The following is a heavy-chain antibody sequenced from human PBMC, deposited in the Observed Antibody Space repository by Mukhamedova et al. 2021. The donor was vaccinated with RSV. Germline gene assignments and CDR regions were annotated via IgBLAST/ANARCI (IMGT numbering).Heavy chain of an antibody. CDR3: TYSNNWSRPYDY. J-gene: IGHJ4*02. CDR2: INVGDGTT. CDR1: YS. D-gene: IGHD6-13*01. Sequence: YSISWVRQAPGQGLEWMGWINVGDGTTKYSQKFQGRVTITRDTSADTAYMEMSSLRSEDTAVYYCTYSNNWSRPYDYCGQGTLVT. V-gene: IGHV1-3*01.